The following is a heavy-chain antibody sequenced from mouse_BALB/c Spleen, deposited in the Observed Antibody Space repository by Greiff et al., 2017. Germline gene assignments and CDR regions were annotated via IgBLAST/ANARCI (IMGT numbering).Heavy chain of an antibody. J-gene: IGHJ2*01. CDR1: GISITTGNYR. CDR3: ARDRVNYYGSGFDY. V-gene: IGHV3-5*02. D-gene: IGHD1-1*01. CDR2: IYYSGTI. Sequence: EVQLQESGPGLVKPSQTVSLTCTVTGISITTGNYRWSWIRQFPGNKLEWIGYIYYSGTITYNPSLTSRTTITRDTSKNQFFLEMNSLTAEDTATYYCARDRVNYYGSGFDYWGQGTTLTVSA.